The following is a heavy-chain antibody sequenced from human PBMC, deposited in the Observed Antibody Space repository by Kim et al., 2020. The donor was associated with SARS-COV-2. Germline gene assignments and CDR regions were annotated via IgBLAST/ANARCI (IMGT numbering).Heavy chain of an antibody. D-gene: IGHD3-22*01. CDR1: GFTFSSYS. Sequence: GGSLRLSCAASGFTFSSYSMNWVRQAPGKGLEWVSSISSSSSYIYYADSVKGRFTISRDNAKNSLYLQMNSLRAEDTAVYYCARDRGYYDSSGYSTPYWYFDLWGRGTLVTVSS. CDR2: ISSSSSYI. J-gene: IGHJ2*01. CDR3: ARDRGYYDSSGYSTPYWYFDL. V-gene: IGHV3-21*01.